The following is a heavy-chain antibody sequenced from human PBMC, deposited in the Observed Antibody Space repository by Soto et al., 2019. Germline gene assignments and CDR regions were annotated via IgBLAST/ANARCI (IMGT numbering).Heavy chain of an antibody. CDR1: GFSISSGYL. Sequence: XETLSLTCSVSGFSISSGYLWGWIRQPPGKGPEWLGSIYHSGTTYYNPSVKGRVTISVDTSKNQFSLKMSSVTAADTAVYYCARDSSGYYWFDPWGQGTLVTVSS. V-gene: IGHV4-38-2*02. D-gene: IGHD3-22*01. CDR2: IYHSGTT. CDR3: ARDSSGYYWFDP. J-gene: IGHJ5*02.